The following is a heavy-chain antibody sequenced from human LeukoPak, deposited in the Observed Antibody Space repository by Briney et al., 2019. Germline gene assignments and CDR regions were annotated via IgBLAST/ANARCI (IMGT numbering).Heavy chain of an antibody. J-gene: IGHJ4*02. V-gene: IGHV4-38-2*01. CDR1: GYSISSGYY. Sequence: SETLSLTCAVSGYSISSGYYWGWIRQPPGEGLEWIGSIYHSGSTYYNPSLKSRVTISVDTSKNQFSLKLSSVTAADTAVYYCARGDTAMVTNDYWGQGTLVTVSS. CDR3: ARGDTAMVTNDY. D-gene: IGHD5-18*01. CDR2: IYHSGST.